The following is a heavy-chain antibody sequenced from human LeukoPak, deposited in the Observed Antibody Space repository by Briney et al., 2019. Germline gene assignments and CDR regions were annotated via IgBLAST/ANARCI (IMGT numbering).Heavy chain of an antibody. CDR1: GFTFDDYA. CDR2: ISWNSGSI. V-gene: IGHV3-9*03. CDR3: AKDFGSGWSYWYFDL. Sequence: PGRSLRLSCAASGFTFDDYAMHWVRQAPGKGLEWVSGISWNSGSIGYADSVKGRFTISRDNAKNSLYLQMNSLRAEDMALYYCAKDFGSGWSYWYFDLWGRGTLVTVSS. D-gene: IGHD6-19*01. J-gene: IGHJ2*01.